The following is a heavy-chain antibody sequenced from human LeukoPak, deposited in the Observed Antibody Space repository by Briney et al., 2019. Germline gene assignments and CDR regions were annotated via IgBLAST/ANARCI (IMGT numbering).Heavy chain of an antibody. CDR3: ARDQFYDSSGYYPLFDP. CDR2: ISSSGSTI. V-gene: IGHV3-11*01. J-gene: IGHJ5*02. D-gene: IGHD3-22*01. Sequence: GGSLRLSCAASGFTFSDYYMSWIRQAPGKGLEWVSYISSSGSTIYYADSVKGRFTISRDNAKNSLYLQMNSLRAEDTAVYYCARDQFYDSSGYYPLFDPWGQGTLVTVSS. CDR1: GFTFSDYY.